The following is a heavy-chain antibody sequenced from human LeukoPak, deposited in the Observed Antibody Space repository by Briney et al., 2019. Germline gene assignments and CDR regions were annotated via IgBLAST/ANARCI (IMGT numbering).Heavy chain of an antibody. V-gene: IGHV3-74*01. Sequence: PGGSLRLSCAASGFTFSNYWMHWVRQAPGKRLVWVSRINSDGINTSYADSVKGRFTISRDNAKNTLNLQMNSLRAEDTAVYYCARALGQYYDTSANWFDPWGQGTLVTVSS. CDR3: ARALGQYYDTSANWFDP. CDR1: GFTFSNYW. J-gene: IGHJ5*02. CDR2: INSDGINT. D-gene: IGHD3-22*01.